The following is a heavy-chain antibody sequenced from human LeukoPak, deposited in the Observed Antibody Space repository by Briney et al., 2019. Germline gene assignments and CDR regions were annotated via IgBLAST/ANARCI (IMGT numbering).Heavy chain of an antibody. J-gene: IGHJ4*02. D-gene: IGHD2-2*01. V-gene: IGHV3-33*01. CDR2: IWYDGSKK. CDR3: ARDYCSTTTCLDY. CDR1: GFTFSNYG. Sequence: PGGSLRLSCAASGFTFSNYGMQWVRQAPGKGLEWVAVIWYDGSKKYYADSVKGRFTISRDDSRNTLYLQMSSLRAEDTALYYCARDYCSTTTCLDYWGQGTLVTVSS.